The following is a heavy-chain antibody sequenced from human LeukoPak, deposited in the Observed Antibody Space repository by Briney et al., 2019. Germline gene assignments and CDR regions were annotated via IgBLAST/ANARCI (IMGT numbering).Heavy chain of an antibody. CDR2: IYYSGSN. J-gene: IGHJ4*02. Sequence: PSETLSLTCTVSGGSIRSSSYYGGWVRQPPGKGLGWIGSIYYSGSNYYNPSLKSRVTISVDTSKNQFSLKLSSVTAADTAVYYCARLRPIAAAADYWGQGTLVTVSS. CDR1: GGSIRSSSYY. CDR3: ARLRPIAAAADY. V-gene: IGHV4-39*01. D-gene: IGHD6-13*01.